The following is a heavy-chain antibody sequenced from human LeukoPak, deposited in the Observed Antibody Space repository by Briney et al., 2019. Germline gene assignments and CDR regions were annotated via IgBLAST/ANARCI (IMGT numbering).Heavy chain of an antibody. D-gene: IGHD4-17*01. CDR1: GFTFSSYW. CDR2: IKQDGSEK. J-gene: IGHJ4*02. Sequence: GGSLRLSCAASGFTFSSYWMSWVLQAPGKGLEWVANIKQDGSEKYYVDSVKGRFTISRDNAKNSLYLQMNILRGEDTAVYYSARDVYGDYFDYWGQGTLVTVSS. V-gene: IGHV3-7*01. CDR3: ARDVYGDYFDY.